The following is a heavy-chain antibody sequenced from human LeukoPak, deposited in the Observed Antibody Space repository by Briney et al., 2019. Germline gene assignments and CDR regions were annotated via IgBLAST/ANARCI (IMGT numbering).Heavy chain of an antibody. CDR1: GGSISSYY. D-gene: IGHD3-3*01. CDR2: IYYSGST. Sequence: SETLSLTRTVSGGSISSYYWSWIRQPPGKGLEWIGYIYYSGSTNYNPSLKSRVTISVDTSKNQFSLKLSSVTAADTAVYYCARERTHYDFWSGYFDYWGQGTLVTVSS. CDR3: ARERTHYDFWSGYFDY. V-gene: IGHV4-59*01. J-gene: IGHJ4*02.